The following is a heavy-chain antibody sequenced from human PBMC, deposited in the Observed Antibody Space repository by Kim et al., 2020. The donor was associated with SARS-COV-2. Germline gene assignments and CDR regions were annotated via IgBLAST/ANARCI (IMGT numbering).Heavy chain of an antibody. J-gene: IGHJ3*02. D-gene: IGHD1-1*01. CDR3: ARQVYNWNVGAFDI. CDR1: GGSISSSSYY. Sequence: SETLSLTCTVSGGSISSSSYYWGWIRQPPGKGLEWIGSIYYSGSTYYNPSLKSRVTISVDTSKNQFSLKLSSVTAADTAVYYCARQVYNWNVGAFDIWGQGTMVTVSS. CDR2: IYYSGST. V-gene: IGHV4-39*01.